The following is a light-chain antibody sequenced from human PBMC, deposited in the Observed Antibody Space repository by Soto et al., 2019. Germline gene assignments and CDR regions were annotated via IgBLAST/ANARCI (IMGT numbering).Light chain of an antibody. CDR3: SSYTSSNTLI. Sequence: SALIQPASVSGSRGQSITISCTGASSDVGGYNYVSWYQQFPGRAPKVMIYEVTNRPSGVSNRFSGSKSGNTASLTISGLQAEDEADYYCSSYTSSNTLIFGGGTQLTVL. CDR1: SSDVGGYNY. V-gene: IGLV2-14*01. J-gene: IGLJ2*01. CDR2: EVT.